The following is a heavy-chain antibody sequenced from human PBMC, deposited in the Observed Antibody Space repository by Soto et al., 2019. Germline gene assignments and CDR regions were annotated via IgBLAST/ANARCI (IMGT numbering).Heavy chain of an antibody. V-gene: IGHV1-3*01. CDR3: ARRIHLWSNFDY. J-gene: IGHJ4*02. CDR2: INAGNGNT. Sequence: ASVKVSCKASGYTFTSYAMHWVRQAPGQRLEWMGWINAGNGNTKYSQKFQGRVTITRDTSASTAYMELSSLRSEDTAVSYCARRIHLWSNFDYWGQGTLVTVSS. D-gene: IGHD5-18*01. CDR1: GYTFTSYA.